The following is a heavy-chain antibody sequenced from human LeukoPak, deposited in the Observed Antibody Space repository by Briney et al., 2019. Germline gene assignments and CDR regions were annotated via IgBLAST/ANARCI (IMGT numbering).Heavy chain of an antibody. J-gene: IGHJ4*02. D-gene: IGHD6-13*01. CDR3: ARDAIASAGKAPLY. CDR1: GFSFSNYG. Sequence: ASVKVSCKTSGFSFSNYGIVWVRQAPGQGLEWMEWISAYNGNTNYAQKLQGRVTLTTDTSTSTAYMELRSLRSDDTAVYFCARDAIASAGKAPLYWGQGTLSPSPQ. V-gene: IGHV1-18*01. CDR2: ISAYNGNT.